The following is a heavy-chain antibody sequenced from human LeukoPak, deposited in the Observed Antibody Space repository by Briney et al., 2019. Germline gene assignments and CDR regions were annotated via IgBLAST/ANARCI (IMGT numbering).Heavy chain of an antibody. J-gene: IGHJ4*02. V-gene: IGHV4-31*03. CDR2: IYYSGST. CDR3: ARDNRRLRWYHFDY. D-gene: IGHD4-23*01. Sequence: SQTLSLTCTVSGGSISSGGYYWSWIRQHPGKGLEWIGYIYYSGSTYYNPSLKSRVTISVDTSKNQFSLKLSSVTAADTAVYYCARDNRRLRWYHFDYWGQGTLVTVSS. CDR1: GGSISSGGYY.